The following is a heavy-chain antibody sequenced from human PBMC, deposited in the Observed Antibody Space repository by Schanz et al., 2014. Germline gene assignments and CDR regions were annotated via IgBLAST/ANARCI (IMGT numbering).Heavy chain of an antibody. J-gene: IGHJ3*02. CDR2: IIPILDKT. CDR3: ARGPSTGAFDI. CDR1: GYTFNNHG. Sequence: QVQLVQSGAEVKKPGASATVSCKASGYTFNNHGISWVRQAPGQGLEWMGRIIPILDKTNYAQKFQGRVTMTRDTSTSTVYMELSSLRSEDTAVYFCARGPSTGAFDIWGQGTMVTVSS. V-gene: IGHV1-69*09.